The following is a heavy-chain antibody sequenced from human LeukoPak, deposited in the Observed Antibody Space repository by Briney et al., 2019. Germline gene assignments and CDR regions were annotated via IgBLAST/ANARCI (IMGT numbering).Heavy chain of an antibody. J-gene: IGHJ4*02. CDR2: ISASGDTR. Sequence: GGSLRLSCAASGFKFSDYYMTWIRQGPGKGLEWISYISASGDTRYYGDSAKGRFIVSRDNAKNSLYLQMNSLRAEDTAVYYCARDPSWEILSYFDFWGLGTLVTVSS. CDR3: ARDPSWEILSYFDF. D-gene: IGHD1-26*01. V-gene: IGHV3-11*04. CDR1: GFKFSDYY.